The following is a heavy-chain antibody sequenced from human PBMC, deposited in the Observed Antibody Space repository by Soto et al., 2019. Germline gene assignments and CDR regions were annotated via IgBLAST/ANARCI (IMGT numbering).Heavy chain of an antibody. V-gene: IGHV4-31*03. CDR3: ARATFPPYSSSWYLDY. J-gene: IGHJ4*02. D-gene: IGHD6-13*01. CDR2: IYYSGST. Sequence: SETLSLTCTVSGGSISSGGYYWSWIRQHPGKGLEWIGYIYYSGSTYYNPSLKSRVTISVDTSKNQFSLKLSSVTAADTAVYYCARATFPPYSSSWYLDYWGQGTLVTVSS. CDR1: GGSISSGGYY.